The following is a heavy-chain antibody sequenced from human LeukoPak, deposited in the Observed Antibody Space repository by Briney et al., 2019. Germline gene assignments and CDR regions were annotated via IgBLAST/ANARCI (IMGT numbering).Heavy chain of an antibody. D-gene: IGHD1-14*01. CDR3: AKGTKGY. CDR1: GFTFNSYS. Sequence: GGSLRLSCAASGFTFNSYSMNWFRQAPGKGLEWVAVISYDGSNKYYADSVKGRFTISRDNSKNTLYLQMNSLRAEDTAVYYCAKGTKGYWGQGTLVTVSS. V-gene: IGHV3-30*18. CDR2: ISYDGSNK. J-gene: IGHJ4*02.